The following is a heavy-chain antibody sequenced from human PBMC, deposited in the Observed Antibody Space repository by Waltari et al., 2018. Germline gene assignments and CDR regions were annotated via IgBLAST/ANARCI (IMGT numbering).Heavy chain of an antibody. J-gene: IGHJ4*02. CDR2: IRADGDYT. Sequence: EVQLVASGGGLVQPGGSLRLSCAVSGFTFSSSWMHWVRQAPGKGLVWVSRIRADGDYTSYADSVKGRFTISRDNAKSTLYLQMNSLTAEDTAIYYCSTYTDVTFGDHWGQGALVTVSS. CDR1: GFTFSSSW. D-gene: IGHD3-10*01. V-gene: IGHV3-74*01. CDR3: STYTDVTFGDH.